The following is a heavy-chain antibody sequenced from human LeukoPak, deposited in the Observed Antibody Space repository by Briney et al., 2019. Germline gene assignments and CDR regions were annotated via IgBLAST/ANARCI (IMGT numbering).Heavy chain of an antibody. CDR2: LYSGGST. CDR1: GFTVSSNY. D-gene: IGHD3-9*01. J-gene: IGHJ4*02. V-gene: IGHV3-53*01. Sequence: GGSVRLSCGASGFTVSSNYMSWVRQAPGKGLEWVSILYSGGSTYYADSVKGRFTISRDNSKNTLYLQMNSLRAEDTAVYYCASESLTGYYTPYWGQGTLVTVSS. CDR3: ASESLTGYYTPY.